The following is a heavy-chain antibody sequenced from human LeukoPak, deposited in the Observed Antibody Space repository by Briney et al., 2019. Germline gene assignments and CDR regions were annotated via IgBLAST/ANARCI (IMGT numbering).Heavy chain of an antibody. Sequence: GGSLRLSCAASGFTVSSNYMSWVRQAPGKGLEWVSVIYSGGSTYYADSVKGRFTISRDNSKNTLYLQMNSLRAEDTAVYYCARALRFLEWLWPYDAFDIWGQGTMVTVSS. CDR3: ARALRFLEWLWPYDAFDI. CDR2: IYSGGST. J-gene: IGHJ3*02. V-gene: IGHV3-66*01. D-gene: IGHD3-3*01. CDR1: GFTVSSNY.